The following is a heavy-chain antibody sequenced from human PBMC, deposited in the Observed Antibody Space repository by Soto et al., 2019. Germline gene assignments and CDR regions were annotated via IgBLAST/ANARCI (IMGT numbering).Heavy chain of an antibody. J-gene: IGHJ4*02. CDR3: ASYYRGLDY. CDR2: IYHSGST. V-gene: IGHV4-30-2*01. Sequence: SETLSLTCAVSGGSISSGGYSWSWIRQPPGKGLEWIGYIYHSGSTYYNPSLKSRVTISVDRSKNQFSLKLSSVTAADTAVYYCASYYRGLDYWGQGALVTVSS. CDR1: GGSISSGGYS. D-gene: IGHD3-10*01.